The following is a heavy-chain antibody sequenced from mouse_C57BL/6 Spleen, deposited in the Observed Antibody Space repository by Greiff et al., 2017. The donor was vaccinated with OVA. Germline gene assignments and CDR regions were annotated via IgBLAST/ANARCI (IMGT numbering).Heavy chain of an antibody. CDR3: ARETLTVAWFAY. Sequence: VQLQQSVAELVRPGASVKLSCTASGFNIKNTSMHWVKQRPEQGLEWIGRIDPANGNTKYAPKFQGKATITADTSSNTAYLQLSSLTSEDTAIYYCARETLTVAWFAYWGQGTLVTVSA. J-gene: IGHJ3*01. CDR1: GFNIKNTS. D-gene: IGHD4-1*01. CDR2: IDPANGNT. V-gene: IGHV14-3*01.